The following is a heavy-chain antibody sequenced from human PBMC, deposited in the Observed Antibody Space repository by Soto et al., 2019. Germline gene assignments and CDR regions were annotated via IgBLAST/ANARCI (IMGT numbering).Heavy chain of an antibody. CDR2: IFDSGNA. D-gene: IGHD4-4*01. Sequence: PSETLSLTCTVSGGSINSYCWSWIRQPPGKGLEWIAYIFDSGNANYNPSLKSRVTISVDTSKNQFSLKLTSVTAADTAVYYCARHRRTTVAKFYFVNRGQGVPVTVPQ. CDR3: ARHRRTTVAKFYFVN. V-gene: IGHV4-59*08. CDR1: GGSINSYC. J-gene: IGHJ4*02.